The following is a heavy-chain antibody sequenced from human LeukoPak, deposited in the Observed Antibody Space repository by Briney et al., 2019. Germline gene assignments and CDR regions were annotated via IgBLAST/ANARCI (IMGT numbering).Heavy chain of an antibody. D-gene: IGHD3-10*01. CDR3: ARSYGSGSYYPFDN. V-gene: IGHV4-59*05. J-gene: IGHJ4*02. CDR2: IYYSGST. CDR1: GGSISSYY. Sequence: SETLSLTCTVSGGSISSYYWSWIRQPPGKGLEWIGSIYYSGSTYYNPSLKSRVTISVDTSKNQFSLKLSSVTAADTAVYYCARSYGSGSYYPFDNWGQGTLVTVSS.